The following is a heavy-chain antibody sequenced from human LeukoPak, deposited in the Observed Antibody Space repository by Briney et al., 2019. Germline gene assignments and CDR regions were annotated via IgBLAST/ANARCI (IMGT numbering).Heavy chain of an antibody. D-gene: IGHD3-22*01. J-gene: IGHJ4*02. CDR1: GFTFSSYW. V-gene: IGHV3-74*01. CDR2: INSDGSST. CDR3: ARDGDTYYYDSSGYSHFDY. Sequence: PGGSLRLSCAASGFTFSSYWMHWVRHAPGKELVWVSRINSDGSSTSYADSVKGRFTISRDNAKNTLYLQMNSLRAEDTAVYYCARDGDTYYYDSSGYSHFDYWGQGPLVTVSS.